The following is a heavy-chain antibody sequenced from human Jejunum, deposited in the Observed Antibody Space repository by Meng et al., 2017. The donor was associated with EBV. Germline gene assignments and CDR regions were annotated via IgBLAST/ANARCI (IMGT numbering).Heavy chain of an antibody. J-gene: IGHJ5*02. D-gene: IGHD6-19*01. Sequence: QLHLQESGSGLVKPSQTLSLTCAVSGGSISTGGYSWHWIRQSPGKGLEWIGYIYHSGSAYYNPSLKSRLILSVDRSRDQFSLELISVTAADTAVYYCARGNSGFDHWGQGTLVNVSS. V-gene: IGHV4-30-2*06. CDR2: IYHSGSA. CDR1: GGSISTGGYS. CDR3: ARGNSGFDH.